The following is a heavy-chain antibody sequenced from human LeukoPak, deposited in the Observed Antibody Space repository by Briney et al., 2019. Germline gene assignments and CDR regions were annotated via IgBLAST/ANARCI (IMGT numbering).Heavy chain of an antibody. CDR2: GST. D-gene: IGHD6-13*01. J-gene: IGHJ6*02. CDR1: GGSISSYY. Sequence: SETLSLTCTVSGGSISSYYWSWIRQPPGKGLEWIGGSTNYNPSLKSRVTISVDTSKNQFSLKLSSVTAADTAVYYCARHLRYSSQPPYYGMDVWGQGTTVTVSS. V-gene: IGHV4-59*01. CDR3: ARHLRYSSQPPYYGMDV.